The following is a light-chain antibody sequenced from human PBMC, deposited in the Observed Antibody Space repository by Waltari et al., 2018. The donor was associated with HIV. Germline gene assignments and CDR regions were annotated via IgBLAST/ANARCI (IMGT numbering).Light chain of an antibody. J-gene: IGKJ3*01. Sequence: DIVLTQSPATLSLSPVERATLSCRASQSVSSYLAWYQQKPGQAPRLLIYDASNRATGIPARFSGSESGTDFTLTISSLEPEDFAVYYCQQRSNWPGVTFGPGTKVDIK. V-gene: IGKV3-11*01. CDR3: QQRSNWPGVT. CDR1: QSVSSY. CDR2: DAS.